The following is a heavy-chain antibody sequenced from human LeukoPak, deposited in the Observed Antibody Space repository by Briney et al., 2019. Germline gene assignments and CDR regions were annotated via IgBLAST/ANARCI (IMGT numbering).Heavy chain of an antibody. CDR2: INPNSGGT. V-gene: IGHV1-2*02. CDR3: ARDLKYYDSSGKYYYYYMDV. CDR1: GYTFTGYY. J-gene: IGHJ6*03. D-gene: IGHD3-22*01. Sequence: ASVKVSCKASGYTFTGYYMHWVRQAPGQGLEWMGWINPNSGGTNYAQKFQGRVTMTRDTSISTAYMELSRLRSDDTAVYYCARDLKYYDSSGKYYYYYMDVWGKGTTVTISS.